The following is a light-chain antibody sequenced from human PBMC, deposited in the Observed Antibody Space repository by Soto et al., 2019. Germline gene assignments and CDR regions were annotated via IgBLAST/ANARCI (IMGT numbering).Light chain of an antibody. V-gene: IGLV1-44*01. CDR1: SSNIGSNT. J-gene: IGLJ2*01. CDR3: AAWDDSLSVV. Sequence: QSVLTQPPSASGTPGQRVTISCSGSSSNIGSNTVNWYQQLPGTAPKLLIYSNNQRPSGVPDRFSGSKSGTSASLAISGLRSEDGADYYCAAWDDSLSVVFGGGTKVTVL. CDR2: SNN.